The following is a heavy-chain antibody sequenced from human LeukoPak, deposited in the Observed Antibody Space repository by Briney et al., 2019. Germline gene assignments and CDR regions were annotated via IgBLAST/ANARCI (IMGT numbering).Heavy chain of an antibody. Sequence: GGPLIRSCAISGFTFSSFAMSWVRHAPGKGLEWGSQISGNGTTTYYADSVRGRFTISRDNSKNMLYLQMDSLRAEDTALYYCAKDERGHCGGDCYVNWGQGHLVTVSS. CDR1: GFTFSSFA. D-gene: IGHD2-21*02. CDR3: AKDERGHCGGDCYVN. CDR2: ISGNGTTT. V-gene: IGHV3-23*01. J-gene: IGHJ4*02.